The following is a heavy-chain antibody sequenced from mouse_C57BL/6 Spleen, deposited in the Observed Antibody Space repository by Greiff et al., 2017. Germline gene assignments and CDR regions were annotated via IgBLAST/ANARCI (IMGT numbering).Heavy chain of an antibody. CDR1: GYTFTSYW. V-gene: IGHV1-69*01. Sequence: VQLQQPGAELVMPGSSVKLSCKASGYTFTSYWMHWVKHMPGQGLEWIGEIDPSDSYTNYNQKFKGKSTFTVDKSSSTAYMQLSSLTSADSAVYYCARALTLYFDYWGQGTTLTVSS. CDR2: IDPSDSYT. J-gene: IGHJ2*01. CDR3: ARALTLYFDY.